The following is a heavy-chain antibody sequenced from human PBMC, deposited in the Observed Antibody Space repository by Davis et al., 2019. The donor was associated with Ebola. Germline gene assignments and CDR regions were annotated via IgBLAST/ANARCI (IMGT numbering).Heavy chain of an antibody. CDR3: ARDRRDGYTTYYLDY. D-gene: IGHD5-24*01. J-gene: IGHJ4*02. CDR1: GASISSYY. CDR2: IYYSGGT. Sequence: SETLSLTCSVSGASISSYYWSWIRQPPGKGLEWIGYIYYSGGTNYNPSLKSRVTISVDRSKNQFSLRLNSVTAADTAVYYCARDRRDGYTTYYLDYWGRGTLVTVSS. V-gene: IGHV4-59*01.